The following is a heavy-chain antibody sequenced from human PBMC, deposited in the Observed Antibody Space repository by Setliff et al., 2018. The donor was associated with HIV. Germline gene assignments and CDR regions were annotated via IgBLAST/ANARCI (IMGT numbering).Heavy chain of an antibody. CDR2: INPNSGGT. CDR3: ASEGSSGSYPAGYFDY. D-gene: IGHD1-26*01. V-gene: IGHV1-2*02. Sequence: ASVKVSCKASGYTFTGYYMHWVRQAPGQGLEWMGWINPNSGGTNYAQKFQGRVTMTRDTSISTAYMELSRLRSDDTAVYYCASEGSSGSYPAGYFDYWGQGTQVTVSS. CDR1: GYTFTGYY. J-gene: IGHJ4*02.